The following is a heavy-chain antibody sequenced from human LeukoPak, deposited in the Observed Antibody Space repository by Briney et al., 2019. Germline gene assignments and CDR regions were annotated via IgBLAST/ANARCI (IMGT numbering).Heavy chain of an antibody. D-gene: IGHD3-10*01. J-gene: IGHJ1*01. Sequence: ASVKVSCKASGYTFTGYYMHWVRQAPGQGLEWMGWINPNSGGTNYAQKFQGRVTMTRDTSISTAYMELSRLRSDDTAVYYCARDYGAAAEYFQHWGQGTLVTVSS. CDR1: GYTFTGYY. CDR3: ARDYGAAAEYFQH. V-gene: IGHV1-2*02. CDR2: INPNSGGT.